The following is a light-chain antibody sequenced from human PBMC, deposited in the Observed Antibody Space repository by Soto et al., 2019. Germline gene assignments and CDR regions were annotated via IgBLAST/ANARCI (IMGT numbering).Light chain of an antibody. CDR1: QSVSSSY. CDR3: QQYGSSPGS. J-gene: IGKJ1*01. V-gene: IGKV3-20*01. CDR2: GAS. Sequence: TLSCRASQSVSSSYLAWYQQKPGQAPRLLIYGASSRATGISDRFSGSGSGTDFTLTISRLEPEDFAVYYCQQYGSSPGSFGQGTKVDIK.